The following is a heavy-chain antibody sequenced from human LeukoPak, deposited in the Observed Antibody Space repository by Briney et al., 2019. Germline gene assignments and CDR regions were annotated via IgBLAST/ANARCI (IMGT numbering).Heavy chain of an antibody. CDR3: ARDVPMVRSRYYMDV. V-gene: IGHV1-24*01. CDR1: GYTLTELS. CDR2: FDPEDGET. J-gene: IGHJ6*03. D-gene: IGHD3-10*01. Sequence: ASVKVSCKVSGYTLTELSMHWVRQAPGKGLEWMGGFDPEDGETIYAQKFQGRVTMTRDMSTSTVYMELSSLRSEDTAVYYCARDVPMVRSRYYMDVWGKGTTVTVSS.